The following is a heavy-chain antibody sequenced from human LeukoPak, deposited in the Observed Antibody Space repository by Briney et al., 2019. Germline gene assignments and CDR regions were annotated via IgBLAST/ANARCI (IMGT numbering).Heavy chain of an antibody. V-gene: IGHV4-59*01. CDR3: ARLYCGSDCYAFDY. Sequence: SETLSLTCTVSGGSINNYYWSWLRQPPGKGLEWIAYIYYTGRSNYSPSLKSRVTISVATSKNQFSLRLSSVTTADAAVYCCARLYCGSDCYAFDYWGQGAPVTVSS. D-gene: IGHD2-21*02. J-gene: IGHJ4*02. CDR1: GGSINNYY. CDR2: IYYTGRS.